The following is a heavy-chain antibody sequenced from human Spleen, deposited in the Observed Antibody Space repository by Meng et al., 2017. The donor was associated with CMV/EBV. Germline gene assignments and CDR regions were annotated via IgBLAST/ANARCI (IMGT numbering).Heavy chain of an antibody. J-gene: IGHJ5*02. V-gene: IGHV1-2*02. D-gene: IGHD5-18*01. Sequence: FTGYYICWGRQTPGQGLGWMRWIKPNSRDTNYGQELRDRVTMSRDTSISTAYMELGRLRSDDTAVYYCARWSGDTAKWSSDTGLGDTWGQGTLVTVSS. CDR3: ARWSGDTAKWSSDTGLGDT. CDR1: FTGYY. CDR2: IKPNSRDT.